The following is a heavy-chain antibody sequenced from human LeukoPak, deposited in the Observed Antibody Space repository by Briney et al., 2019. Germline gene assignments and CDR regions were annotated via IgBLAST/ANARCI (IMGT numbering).Heavy chain of an antibody. CDR1: GYTFTSYW. J-gene: IGHJ3*02. Sequence: AESLKISCKGSGYTFTSYWIAWVRQIPGKGLEWVGIIYPGDSDARYSPPFQGQVTISVDKSISTAYLQWNSLKASDTAMYFCARHDGYSSSLNAFDIWGQGTMVTVSS. D-gene: IGHD6-13*01. CDR3: ARHDGYSSSLNAFDI. V-gene: IGHV5-51*01. CDR2: IYPGDSDA.